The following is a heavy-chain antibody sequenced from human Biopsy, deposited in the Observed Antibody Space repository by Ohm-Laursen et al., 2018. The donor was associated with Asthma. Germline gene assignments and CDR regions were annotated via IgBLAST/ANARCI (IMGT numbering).Heavy chain of an antibody. Sequence: TLSLTCNVSYGSITSGGYYWTWIRQHPGKGLEWIGFIYYSGSTYYNPSLKSRVRLSIDTSKNQFSLKLTSVTAADTAVYYCARAQDYYDSRGYYRSFDYWGQGTLVTVSS. CDR2: IYYSGST. V-gene: IGHV4-31*03. J-gene: IGHJ4*02. CDR1: YGSITSGGYY. CDR3: ARAQDYYDSRGYYRSFDY. D-gene: IGHD3-22*01.